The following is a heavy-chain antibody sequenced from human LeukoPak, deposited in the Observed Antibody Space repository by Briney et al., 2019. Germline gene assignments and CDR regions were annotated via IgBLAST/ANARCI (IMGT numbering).Heavy chain of an antibody. V-gene: IGHV4-31*03. CDR3: ARGLITAAGNYFDH. CDR1: GASLNSGGYY. J-gene: IGHJ4*02. D-gene: IGHD6-13*01. Sequence: PSQTLSLTCTVSGASLNSGGYYWNWLRQHPGTGLEWLGYIYYSGNTYYNPSLKTRLTISLDTSKTQFSLRLNSVTAADTAVYYCARGLITAAGNYFDHWGQGTLVTVSS. CDR2: IYYSGNT.